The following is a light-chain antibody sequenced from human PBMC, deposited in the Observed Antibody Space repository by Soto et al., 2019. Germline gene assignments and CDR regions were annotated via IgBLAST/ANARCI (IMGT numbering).Light chain of an antibody. J-gene: IGKJ5*01. Sequence: DIQLTQSPSFLSASVVDRVTITCRASQDINTYLAWYQQKPGKAPKLLIFAASTLQNGVQSRFSGSGSGTEFTVTITSLQPEDFATYYCQQRKSYPITFGQGTRLEIK. V-gene: IGKV1-9*01. CDR2: AAS. CDR3: QQRKSYPIT. CDR1: QDINTY.